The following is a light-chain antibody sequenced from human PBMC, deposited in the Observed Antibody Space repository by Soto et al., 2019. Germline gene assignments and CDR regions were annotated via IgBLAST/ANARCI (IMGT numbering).Light chain of an antibody. CDR2: DAA. CDR1: QDASIF. Sequence: LAQSPPTLSLSLGQTATPSCNTSQDASIFLAWYQQKPGRAPRLLIHDAANRATGVPARFSGSGSGRDFTLTSTGLEPEEFAVYYCQQRSNWDYTFGQGTKLEV. J-gene: IGKJ2*01. CDR3: QQRSNWDYT. V-gene: IGKV3-11*02.